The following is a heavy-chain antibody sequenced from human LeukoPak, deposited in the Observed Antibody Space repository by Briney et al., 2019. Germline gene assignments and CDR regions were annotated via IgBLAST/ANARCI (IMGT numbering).Heavy chain of an antibody. D-gene: IGHD1-1*01. CDR1: GFTFSTYS. V-gene: IGHV3-48*01. Sequence: GGSLRLSCAASGFTFSTYSMNWVRQAPGKGLEWVSYIGTPGSTRYYADSVKGRFTISRDNAKNSLYLQMNSLRAEDTAVYYCASFDRYTWGQGTLVTVSS. CDR3: ASFDRYT. J-gene: IGHJ5*02. CDR2: IGTPGSTR.